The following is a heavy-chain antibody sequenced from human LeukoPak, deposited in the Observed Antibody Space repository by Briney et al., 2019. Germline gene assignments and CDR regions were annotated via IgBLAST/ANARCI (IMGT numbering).Heavy chain of an antibody. V-gene: IGHV3-21*04. D-gene: IGHD3-22*01. CDR1: GFTFSSYN. CDR2: ISSSSSYI. CDR3: AKTIDYYYDSSGYYGY. J-gene: IGHJ4*02. Sequence: GGSLRLSCAASGFTFSSYNMNWVRQAPGKGLEWVSSISSSSSYIYYADSVKGRFTISRDNSKNTLYLQMNSLRAEDTAVYYCAKTIDYYYDSSGYYGYWGQGTLVTVSS.